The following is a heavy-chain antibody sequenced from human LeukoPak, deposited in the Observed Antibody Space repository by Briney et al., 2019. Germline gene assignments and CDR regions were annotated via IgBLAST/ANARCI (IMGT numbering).Heavy chain of an antibody. Sequence: GASVKVSCKASGYTFTGYYMHWVRQAPGQGLEWMGRINPNSGGTNYAQKFQGRVTMTRDTSISIAYMELSRLRSDDTAVYYCARPRRGSSWYDYWGQGTLVTVSS. J-gene: IGHJ4*02. CDR3: ARPRRGSSWYDY. V-gene: IGHV1-2*06. CDR2: INPNSGGT. D-gene: IGHD6-13*01. CDR1: GYTFTGYY.